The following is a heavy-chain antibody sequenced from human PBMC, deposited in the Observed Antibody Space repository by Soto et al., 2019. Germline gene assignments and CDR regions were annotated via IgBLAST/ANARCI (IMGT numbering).Heavy chain of an antibody. CDR2: IKSRAAGGAI. J-gene: IGHJ3*01. V-gene: IGHV3-15*07. CDR3: TTDGSFGGVVVAFHL. Sequence: EVQMVESGGGLVKPGGSLRLSCAVSGFSFRDAWMNWARQAPGKGLEWVGRIKSRAAGGAINYAAPVRGSFTISRDDSEDTLYLQINSLKTEDTAMYYCTTDGSFGGVVVAFHLWGQGTMLSVSS. CDR1: GFSFRDAW. D-gene: IGHD3-10*01.